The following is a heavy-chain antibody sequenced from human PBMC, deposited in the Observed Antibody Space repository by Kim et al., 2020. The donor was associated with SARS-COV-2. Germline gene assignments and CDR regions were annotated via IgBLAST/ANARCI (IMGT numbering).Heavy chain of an antibody. CDR3: ARESGSGSGSYQGDQGGFDN. D-gene: IGHD1-26*01. CDR2: ISYDGSNK. CDR1: GFTFSSYA. Sequence: GGSLRLSCAASGFTFSSYAMHWVRQAPGKGLEWVAVISYDGSNKDYADSVKGRFTISRDNSKNTLYLQMNSLRAEDTAVYYCARESGSGSGSYQGDQGGFDNWGQGTLVTVSS. J-gene: IGHJ4*02. V-gene: IGHV3-30*04.